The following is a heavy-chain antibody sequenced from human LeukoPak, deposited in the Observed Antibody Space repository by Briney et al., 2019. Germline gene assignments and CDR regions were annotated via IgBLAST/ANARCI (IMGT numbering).Heavy chain of an antibody. J-gene: IGHJ4*02. CDR2: ISAYNGNT. D-gene: IGHD4-23*01. V-gene: IGHV1-18*01. CDR3: ASLYGGKHELDY. CDR1: GYTFTSYG. Sequence: ASVKVSCKASGYTFTSYGISWVRQAPGQGLEWMGWISAYNGNTNYAQKPQGRVTMTRDTSTSTVYMELSSLRSEDTAVYYCASLYGGKHELDYWGQGTLVTVSS.